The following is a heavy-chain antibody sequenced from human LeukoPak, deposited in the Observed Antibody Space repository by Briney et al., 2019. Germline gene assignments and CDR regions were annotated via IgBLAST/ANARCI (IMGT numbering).Heavy chain of an antibody. CDR2: IGSSSSYI. D-gene: IGHD6-6*01. V-gene: IGHV3-21*01. CDR3: ARVGVRYSSSATFDY. CDR1: GFIFSSYS. Sequence: GGSLRLSCAASGFIFSSYSMNWVRQAPGKGVEWVSSIGSSSSYIYYADSVKGRFTISRDNAKNSLYLQINSLRAEDTAVYYCARVGVRYSSSATFDYWGQGTLVTVSS. J-gene: IGHJ4*02.